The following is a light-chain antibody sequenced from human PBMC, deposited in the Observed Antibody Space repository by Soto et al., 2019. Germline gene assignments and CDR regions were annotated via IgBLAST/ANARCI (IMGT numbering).Light chain of an antibody. Sequence: EIVFTQSPGTLSLSPGERATLSCRASQSITNNYLAWYQQKPGRAHRLLIYGASSRATGIPDRFSGSGSGTDFTLTISRLEPEDFAMYYCQQYGYLVTFGGGTKVDNK. CDR2: GAS. CDR3: QQYGYLVT. V-gene: IGKV3-20*01. J-gene: IGKJ4*01. CDR1: QSITNNY.